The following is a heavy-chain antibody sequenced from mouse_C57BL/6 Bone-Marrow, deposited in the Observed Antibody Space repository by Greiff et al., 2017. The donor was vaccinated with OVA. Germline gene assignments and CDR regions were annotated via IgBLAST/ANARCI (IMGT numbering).Heavy chain of an antibody. CDR1: GFTFSDYG. CDR3: ARFSLRGFAY. CDR2: ISNLAYSI. V-gene: IGHV5-15*01. J-gene: IGHJ3*01. D-gene: IGHD1-2*01. Sequence: EVKLMESGGGLVQPGGSLKLSCAASGFTFSDYGMAWVRQAPRKGPEGVAFISNLAYSIYYADTVTGRFTISRENAKNTLYLEMSSLRSEDTAMYYCARFSLRGFAYWGQGTLVTVSA.